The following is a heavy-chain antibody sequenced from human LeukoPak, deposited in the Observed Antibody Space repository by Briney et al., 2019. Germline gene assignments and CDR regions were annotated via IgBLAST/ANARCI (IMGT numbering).Heavy chain of an antibody. CDR1: GFTFSSSA. V-gene: IGHV3-23*01. J-gene: IGHJ6*03. Sequence: GESLRLSCAASGFTFSSSAMSWVRQAPGKGLEWVSSISGSGSGGSTYYADSVKGRFTISRDNSKNTLYLQMNSLRAEDTAVYYCAREYYFYHMDGWGEGTTVTVSS. CDR3: AREYYFYHMDG. CDR2: ISGSGSGGST.